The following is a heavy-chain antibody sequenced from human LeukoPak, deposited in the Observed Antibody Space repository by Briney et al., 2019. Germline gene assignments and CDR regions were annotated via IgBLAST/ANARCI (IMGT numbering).Heavy chain of an antibody. CDR2: IYTSGST. CDR3: ARASYSYDINGWVPFDY. D-gene: IGHD3-22*01. V-gene: IGHV4-61*02. J-gene: IGHJ4*02. Sequence: SETPSLTCTVSGHSISSGDNYWSWIRQPAGKGLEWIGRIYTSGSTNYNPSLKSRVTISGDTSKNQFSLRLSSVTAADTTVYYCARASYSYDINGWVPFDYWGQGTLVTVSS. CDR1: GHSISSGDNY.